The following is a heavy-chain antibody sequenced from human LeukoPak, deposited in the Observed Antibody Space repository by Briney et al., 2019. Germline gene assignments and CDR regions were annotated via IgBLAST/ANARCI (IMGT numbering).Heavy chain of an antibody. CDR3: ARELPMVRGVLDY. CDR1: GGTFSSYA. V-gene: IGHV1-69*05. Sequence: SVRVSCKASGGTFSSYAISWVRQAPGQGLEWMGRIIPIFGTANYAQKFQGRVTITTDESTSTAYMELSSLRSEDTAVYYCARELPMVRGVLDYWGQGTLVTVSS. J-gene: IGHJ4*02. D-gene: IGHD3-10*01. CDR2: IIPIFGTA.